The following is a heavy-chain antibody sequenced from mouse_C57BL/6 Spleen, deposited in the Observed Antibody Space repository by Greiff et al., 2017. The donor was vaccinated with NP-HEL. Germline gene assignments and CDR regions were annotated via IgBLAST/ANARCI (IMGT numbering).Heavy chain of an antibody. CDR1: GFTFSDYY. D-gene: IGHD1-1*01. CDR3: ARDLDGSSWGFAY. Sequence: EVMLVESEGGLVQPGSSMKLSCTASGFTFSDYYMAWVRQVPEKGLEWVANINSDGSSTYYLDSLKSRFIISRDNAKNILYLQMSSLKSEDTATYYCARDLDGSSWGFAYWGQGTLVTVSA. V-gene: IGHV5-16*01. J-gene: IGHJ3*01. CDR2: INSDGSST.